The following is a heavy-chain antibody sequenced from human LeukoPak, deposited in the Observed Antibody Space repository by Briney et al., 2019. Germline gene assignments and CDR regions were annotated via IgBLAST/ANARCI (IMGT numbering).Heavy chain of an antibody. Sequence: PSETLSLTRAVSGYSISSGYYWGWIRQPPGKGLEWIGSIYHSGSTYYNPSLESRVTISVDTSKNQFSLKLSSVTAADTAVYYCAGVIAAAGYDAFDIWGQGTMVTVSS. V-gene: IGHV4-38-2*01. J-gene: IGHJ3*02. CDR3: AGVIAAAGYDAFDI. D-gene: IGHD6-13*01. CDR1: GYSISSGYY. CDR2: IYHSGST.